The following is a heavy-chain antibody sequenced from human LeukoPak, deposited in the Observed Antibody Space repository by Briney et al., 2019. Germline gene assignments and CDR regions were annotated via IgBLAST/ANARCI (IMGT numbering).Heavy chain of an antibody. D-gene: IGHD3-10*01. Sequence: SETLPLTCTVSGGSITTYYWNWIRQPPGKGLEWIGYIYYSGSTKYNPSLKSRVTISVDTSKNQFSLKLSSVTAADTAVYYCATPVSGSYHNWFDPWGQGTLVTVSS. V-gene: IGHV4-59*01. CDR1: GGSITTYY. CDR3: ATPVSGSYHNWFDP. J-gene: IGHJ5*02. CDR2: IYYSGST.